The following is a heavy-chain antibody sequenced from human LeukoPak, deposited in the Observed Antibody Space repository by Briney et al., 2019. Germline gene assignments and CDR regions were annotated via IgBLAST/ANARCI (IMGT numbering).Heavy chain of an antibody. CDR2: IYYSGST. J-gene: IGHJ6*03. CDR3: ARDFEDIVVVPAAILDYYYYYYMDV. Sequence: SETLSLTCTVSGGSISSYYWSWIRQPPGKGLEWIGSIYYSGSTYYNPSLKSRVTISVDTSKNQFSLKLSSVTAADTAVYYCARDFEDIVVVPAAILDYYYYYYMDVWAKGPRSPSP. V-gene: IGHV4-59*12. D-gene: IGHD2-2*02. CDR1: GGSISSYY.